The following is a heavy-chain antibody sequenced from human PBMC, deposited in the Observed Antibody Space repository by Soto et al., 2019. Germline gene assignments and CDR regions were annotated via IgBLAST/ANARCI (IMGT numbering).Heavy chain of an antibody. Sequence: PGGSLRLSCAASGFTFSTYSMHWVRQAPGKGLEWVALISYDGNNKYYADSVKGRFTISRDNSKNTLYLQMNSLRAEDTAVFHCARDGERGYSYGSWFDPWGQGTLVTVSS. J-gene: IGHJ5*02. V-gene: IGHV3-30-3*01. CDR2: ISYDGNNK. CDR1: GFTFSTYS. D-gene: IGHD5-18*01. CDR3: ARDGERGYSYGSWFDP.